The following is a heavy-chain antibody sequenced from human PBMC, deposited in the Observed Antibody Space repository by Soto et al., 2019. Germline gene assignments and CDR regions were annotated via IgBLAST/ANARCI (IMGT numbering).Heavy chain of an antibody. CDR1: GFTFSSNW. D-gene: IGHD2-21*01. CDR3: ARDGEGF. V-gene: IGHV3-74*01. CDR2: INADGSET. Sequence: GGSLRLSCAASGFTFSSNWMHWVRRVPGRGLVWVSRINADGSETNYEDSGEGRFTISRDNPKNTLYLQMNSLRAEDTAVYYCARDGEGFWGQGTLVTVSS. J-gene: IGHJ4*02.